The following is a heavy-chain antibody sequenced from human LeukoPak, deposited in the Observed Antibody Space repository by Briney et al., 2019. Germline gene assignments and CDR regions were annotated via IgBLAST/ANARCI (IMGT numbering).Heavy chain of an antibody. D-gene: IGHD2-2*02. Sequence: GGSLRLSCAASGFTFSSYSMNWVRQAPGKGLELVSSISSSSSYIYYADSVKGRFTISRDNAKNSLYLQMNSLRAEDTAVYYCARGPSDIVVVPAAIFYYYMDVWGKGTTVTVSS. CDR1: GFTFSSYS. CDR3: ARGPSDIVVVPAAIFYYYMDV. J-gene: IGHJ6*03. V-gene: IGHV3-21*01. CDR2: ISSSSSYI.